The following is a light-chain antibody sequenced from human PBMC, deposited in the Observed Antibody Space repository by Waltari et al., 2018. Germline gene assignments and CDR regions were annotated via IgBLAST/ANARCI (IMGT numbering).Light chain of an antibody. J-gene: IGKJ1*01. Sequence: EIVLTQSPGTLSLSPGDTPILSCRASQSVSKYLAWYQQKPGQAPRLLIFGASSRATGSPDRFSGSVSGTDLSLTISRVEPEYVTVYYGQQYVSLPATFGQGTKVEIE. CDR3: QQYVSLPAT. CDR1: QSVSKY. V-gene: IGKV3-20*01. CDR2: GAS.